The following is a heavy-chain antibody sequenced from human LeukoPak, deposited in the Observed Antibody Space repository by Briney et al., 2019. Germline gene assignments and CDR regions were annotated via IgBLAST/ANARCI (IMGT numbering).Heavy chain of an antibody. J-gene: IGHJ4*02. D-gene: IGHD2-15*01. CDR2: ISSSSSSTI. V-gene: IGHV3-48*02. CDR3: ARARASGRSGFDY. CDR1: GLTVSSYS. Sequence: GGSLRLSCVASGLTVSSYSMNWVRQAPGKGLEWVSYISSSSSSTIYYADSVKGRFTISRDNAKNSLDLQMNSLRDEDTAVYYCARARASGRSGFDYGGQGTLVTVSS.